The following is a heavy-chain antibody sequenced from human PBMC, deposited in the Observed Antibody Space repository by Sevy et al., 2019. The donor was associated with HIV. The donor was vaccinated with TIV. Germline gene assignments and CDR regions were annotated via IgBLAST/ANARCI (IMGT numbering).Heavy chain of an antibody. V-gene: IGHV4-31*03. Sequence: SETLSLTCSVSGGSISSELYYWSWIRQRPGKGLEWIGHIYYDWGPYYYPSLRSRLFISVDTSMNSFSLGLTSVTAADTAIYFCARLWGTAFDYWGQGTMVTVSS. D-gene: IGHD3-16*01. CDR3: ARLWGTAFDY. CDR2: IYYDWGP. J-gene: IGHJ4*02. CDR1: GGSISSELYY.